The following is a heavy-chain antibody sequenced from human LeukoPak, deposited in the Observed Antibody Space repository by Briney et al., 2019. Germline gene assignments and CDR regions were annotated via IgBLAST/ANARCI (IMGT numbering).Heavy chain of an antibody. CDR2: ISSSSSYI. V-gene: IGHV3-21*01. CDR1: GFTFSSYS. Sequence: GGSLRLSCAASGFTFSSYSMNWVRQAPGKGLELVSSISSSSSYIYYADSVKGRFTISRDNAKNSLYLQMNSLRAEDTAVYYCARDFSGGFDYWGQGTLVTVSS. CDR3: ARDFSGGFDY. D-gene: IGHD3-10*01. J-gene: IGHJ4*02.